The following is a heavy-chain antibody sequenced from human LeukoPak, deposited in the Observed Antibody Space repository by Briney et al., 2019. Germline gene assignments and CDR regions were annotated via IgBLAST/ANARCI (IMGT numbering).Heavy chain of an antibody. D-gene: IGHD6-25*01. J-gene: IGHJ3*02. CDR1: GFNFGDYA. CDR3: ARVGIAAPADAFDI. Sequence: AGGSLRLSCTASGFNFGDYAMSWFRQAPGKGLEWVSSISSSSSYIYYADSVKGRFTISRDNAKNSLYLQMNSLRAEDTAVYYCARVGIAAPADAFDIWGQGTMVTVSS. V-gene: IGHV3-21*01. CDR2: ISSSSSYI.